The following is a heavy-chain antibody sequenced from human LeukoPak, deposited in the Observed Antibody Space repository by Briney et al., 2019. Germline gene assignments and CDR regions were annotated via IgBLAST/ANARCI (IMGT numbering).Heavy chain of an antibody. J-gene: IGHJ4*02. CDR2: IRSKANSYAT. CDR1: GFTFSGSA. D-gene: IGHD6-19*01. CDR3: TREYSSGWYNPTDY. V-gene: IGHV3-73*01. Sequence: PGGSLRLSCAASGFTFSGSAMHWVRQASGKGLEWVGRIRSKANSYATAYAASVKGRFTISRDDSKNTAYLQMNSLKTEDTAVYYCTREYSSGWYNPTDYWGQGTLVTVSS.